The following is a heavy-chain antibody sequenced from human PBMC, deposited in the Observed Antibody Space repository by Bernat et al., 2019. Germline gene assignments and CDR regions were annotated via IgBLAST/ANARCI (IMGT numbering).Heavy chain of an antibody. V-gene: IGHV3-33*01. CDR2: IWYDGSNK. Sequence: QVQLVESGGGVVQPGRSPRLSCAASGFTFSNYGMHWVRQAPGKGLEWVAVIWYDGSNKYYADSVKGRFTISRDNSKNTLYLQMNSLGDEDTAVYYCARLGSSWSIDYWGQGTVVTVSS. CDR3: ARLGSSWSIDY. D-gene: IGHD6-13*01. J-gene: IGHJ4*02. CDR1: GFTFSNYG.